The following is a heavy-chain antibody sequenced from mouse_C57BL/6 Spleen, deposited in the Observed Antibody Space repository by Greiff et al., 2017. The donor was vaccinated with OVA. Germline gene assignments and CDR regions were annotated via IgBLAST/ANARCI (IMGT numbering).Heavy chain of an antibody. CDR1: GYTFTSYW. Sequence: QVQLQQSGAELVRPGSSVKLSCKASGYTFTSYWMDWVKQRPGQGLEWIGNIYPSDSETHYNQKFKDKATLTVDKSSSTAYMQLSSLTSEDSAVYYCARRGVARYYAMDYWGQGTSVTVSS. V-gene: IGHV1-61*01. CDR3: ARRGVARYYAMDY. D-gene: IGHD1-3*01. CDR2: IYPSDSET. J-gene: IGHJ4*01.